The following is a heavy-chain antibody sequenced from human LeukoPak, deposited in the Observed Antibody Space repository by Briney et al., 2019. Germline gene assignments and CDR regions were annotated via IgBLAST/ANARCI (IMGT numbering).Heavy chain of an antibody. CDR3: ARSAPHCCGGSCYSDY. D-gene: IGHD2-15*01. V-gene: IGHV5-51*01. CDR1: GYSFTSYW. Sequence: GESLKICCKGSGYSFTSYWIGWVRQIPGKGLEWMGIIYPGDSDTRYSPSFQGQVTISADKSISTDYLQCSSLKASDTAMYYCARSAPHCCGGSCYSDYWGQGTLVTVSS. J-gene: IGHJ4*02. CDR2: IYPGDSDT.